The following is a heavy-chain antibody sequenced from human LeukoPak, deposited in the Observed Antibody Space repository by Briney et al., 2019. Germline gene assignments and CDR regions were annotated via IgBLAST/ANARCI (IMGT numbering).Heavy chain of an antibody. CDR1: GDTFSSYA. J-gene: IGHJ3*02. Sequence: GASVKVSCKASGDTFSSYAISWVRQAPGQGLEWMGRMNPNSGNTGYAQKFQGRVTITRNTSISTAYMELSSLRSEDTAVYYCARGLWIQLWLVRDAFDIWGQGTMVTVSS. CDR2: MNPNSGNT. D-gene: IGHD5-18*01. CDR3: ARGLWIQLWLVRDAFDI. V-gene: IGHV1-8*03.